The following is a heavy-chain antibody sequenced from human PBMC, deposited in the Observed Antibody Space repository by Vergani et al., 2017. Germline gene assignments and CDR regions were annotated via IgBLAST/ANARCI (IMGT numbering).Heavy chain of an antibody. D-gene: IGHD2-8*01. CDR3: AREGYCTNGVCFTLFDV. Sequence: QVQLQESGPGLVKPSQTLSLTCTVSGGSINSDSHYWTWIRQPAGKGLEWLGRIYNTGSTHYNPSLKSRVTISVDTSKNHFSLKLSSVTAADTAVYYCAREGYCTNGVCFTLFDVWGQGALVTVSS. V-gene: IGHV4-61*02. CDR1: GGSINSDSHY. J-gene: IGHJ4*02. CDR2: IYNTGST.